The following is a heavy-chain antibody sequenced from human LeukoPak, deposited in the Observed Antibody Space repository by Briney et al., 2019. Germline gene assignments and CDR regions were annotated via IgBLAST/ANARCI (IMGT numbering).Heavy chain of an antibody. CDR1: GYSFTSYW. V-gene: IGHV5-10-1*01. CDR3: AGAGIAVAGNAEYFQH. Sequence: RGESLRISCKGSGYSFTSYWISWVRQMPGKGLEWMGRIDPSDSYTNYSPSFQGHVTISADKSISTAYLQRSSLKASDTAMYYCAGAGIAVAGNAEYFQHWGQGTLVTVSS. D-gene: IGHD6-19*01. J-gene: IGHJ1*01. CDR2: IDPSDSYT.